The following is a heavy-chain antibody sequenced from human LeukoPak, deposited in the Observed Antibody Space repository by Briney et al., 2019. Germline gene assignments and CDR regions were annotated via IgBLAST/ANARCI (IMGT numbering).Heavy chain of an antibody. CDR1: GLTFSGSA. J-gene: IGHJ4*02. D-gene: IGHD3-10*01. V-gene: IGHV3-23*01. CDR3: TRGEGDDF. Sequence: PGGSLRLSCAASGLTFSGSAMSWVRQAPGKGLEWVSLISGSGNSTYYADSVKGRFTISRDNAKNSLYLQMNSLRVDDTAVYYCTRGEGDDFWGQGTLVTVSS. CDR2: ISGSGNST.